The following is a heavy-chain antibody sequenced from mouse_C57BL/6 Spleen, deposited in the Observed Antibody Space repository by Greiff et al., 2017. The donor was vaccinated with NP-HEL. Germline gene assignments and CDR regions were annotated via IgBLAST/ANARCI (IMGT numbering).Heavy chain of an antibody. Sequence: VQLQQSGPELVKPGASVKISCKASGYAFSSSWMNWVKQRPGKGLEWIGRIYPGDGDTNYNGKFKGKATLTADKSSSTAYMQLSSLTSEDSAVYFCAWGYGSSYGYFDVWGTGTTVTVSS. J-gene: IGHJ1*03. D-gene: IGHD1-1*01. CDR2: IYPGDGDT. V-gene: IGHV1-82*01. CDR3: AWGYGSSYGYFDV. CDR1: GYAFSSSW.